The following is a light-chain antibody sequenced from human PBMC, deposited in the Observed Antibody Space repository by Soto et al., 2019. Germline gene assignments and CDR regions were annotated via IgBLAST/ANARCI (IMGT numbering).Light chain of an antibody. CDR1: QGISNY. J-gene: IGKJ3*01. CDR2: AAS. CDR3: QKYNSAPLP. V-gene: IGKV1-27*01. Sequence: DIQMTQSPSSLSASVGDRVTITCRASQGISNYLAWYQQKPGKVPKLLIYAASTLQSEVPSRFSGSGSGTGLTLNISSLQPEDVATYYCQKYNSAPLPFGPGTKVDLQ.